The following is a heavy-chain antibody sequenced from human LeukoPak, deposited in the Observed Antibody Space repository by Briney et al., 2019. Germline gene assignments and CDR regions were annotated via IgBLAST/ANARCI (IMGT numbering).Heavy chain of an antibody. J-gene: IGHJ4*02. CDR3: ARDIGYSVIN. V-gene: IGHV4-4*07. CDR1: GGSISSYY. CDR2: IYASGST. D-gene: IGHD5/OR15-5a*01. Sequence: SETLSLTCAVSGGSISSYYWNWIRRPAGKGLEWIGRIYASGSTNNPSLKSRVTMSLDTSKNQFSLKLSSVTAADTAVYYCARDIGYSVINWGQGTLVTVSS.